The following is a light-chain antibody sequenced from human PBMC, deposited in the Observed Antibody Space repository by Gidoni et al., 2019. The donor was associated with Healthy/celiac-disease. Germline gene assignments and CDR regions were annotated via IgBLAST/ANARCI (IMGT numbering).Light chain of an antibody. J-gene: IGKJ2*01. V-gene: IGKV2-28*01. CDR1: QSLLHSNGYNY. Sequence: DIVMTQSPLSLPVTPGEPASISCRSSQSLLHSNGYNYLDWYLQKPGQSPQLLIYLGSNRASGVPDRFSGSGSGTDFTLKISRVEAEDVGVYYCMQALQTPVSTFXQXTKLEIK. CDR2: LGS. CDR3: MQALQTPVST.